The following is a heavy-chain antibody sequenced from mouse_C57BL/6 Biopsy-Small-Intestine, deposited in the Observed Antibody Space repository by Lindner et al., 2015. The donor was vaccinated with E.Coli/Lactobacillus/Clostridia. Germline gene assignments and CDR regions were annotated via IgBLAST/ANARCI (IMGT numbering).Heavy chain of an antibody. J-gene: IGHJ4*01. CDR2: ISTYYGDA. V-gene: IGHV1-67*01. D-gene: IGHD2-4*01. CDR3: ANYDLYAMDY. Sequence: VQLQESGPELVRPGVSVKISCKGSGYTFTDYAMHWVKQSHAKSLEWIGVISTYYGDASYNQKFKDKGTMTVDKSSSTAYLELARLTSEDSAVYYCANYDLYAMDYWGQGTSVTVSS. CDR1: GYTFTDYA.